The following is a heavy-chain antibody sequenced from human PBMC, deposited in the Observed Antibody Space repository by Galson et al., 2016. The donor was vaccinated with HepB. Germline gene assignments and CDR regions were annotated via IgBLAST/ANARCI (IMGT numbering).Heavy chain of an antibody. Sequence: SLRLSCAASGFTFNTYAVHWVRQAPGKGLEWVAVISYDGSNKFYGDSVKGRFTISRDNSKNMLYLQMNDVRTEDTAVYFCARGRVSSFNTYWYFDLWGHG. CDR3: ARGRVSSFNTYWYFDL. CDR1: GFTFNTYA. CDR2: ISYDGSNK. V-gene: IGHV3-30-3*01. J-gene: IGHJ2*01. D-gene: IGHD6-13*01.